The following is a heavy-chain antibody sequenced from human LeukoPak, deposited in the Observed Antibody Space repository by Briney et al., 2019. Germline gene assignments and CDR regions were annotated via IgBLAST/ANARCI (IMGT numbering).Heavy chain of an antibody. CDR1: GGTFSSYA. J-gene: IGHJ6*03. D-gene: IGHD4-17*01. V-gene: IGHV1-69*05. Sequence: SVKVSCKASGGTFSSYAISWVRQAPGQGLEWTGGIIPIFGTANYAQKFQGRVTITTDESTSTAYMELSSLRSEDTAVYYCARADYADLRPINYYYYMDVWGKGTTVTVSS. CDR2: IIPIFGTA. CDR3: ARADYADLRPINYYYYMDV.